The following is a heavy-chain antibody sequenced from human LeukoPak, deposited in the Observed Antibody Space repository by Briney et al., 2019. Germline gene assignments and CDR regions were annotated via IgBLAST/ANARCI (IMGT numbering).Heavy chain of an antibody. CDR1: GYSFTSYW. CDR2: IYPGDSDT. Sequence: GESLKISCKGSGYSFTSYWIGWVRQMPGKGLEWMGIIYPGDSDTRYSPSFQGQVTISADKSISTAYLQWSSLKASDTAMYYCASSSSRTIFGVVIGIDAFAIWGQGTMVTVSS. D-gene: IGHD3-3*01. V-gene: IGHV5-51*01. J-gene: IGHJ3*02. CDR3: ASSSSRTIFGVVIGIDAFAI.